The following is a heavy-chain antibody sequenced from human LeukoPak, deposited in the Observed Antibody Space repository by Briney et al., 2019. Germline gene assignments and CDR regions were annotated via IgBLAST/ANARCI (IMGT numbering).Heavy chain of an antibody. V-gene: IGHV1-2*02. J-gene: IGHJ4*02. Sequence: ASVKVSCKASGYIFTGYYMHWVRQAPGQGLEWLGWINPNSGGTNYTQKFQGRVTMTRDTSISTAYMELSSLRSEDTAVHYCARGEGSSGDFDYWGQGTLVTVSS. CDR1: GYIFTGYY. CDR2: INPNSGGT. CDR3: ARGEGSSGDFDY. D-gene: IGHD6-25*01.